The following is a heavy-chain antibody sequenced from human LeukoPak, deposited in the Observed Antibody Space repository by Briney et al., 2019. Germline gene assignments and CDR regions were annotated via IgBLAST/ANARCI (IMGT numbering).Heavy chain of an antibody. J-gene: IGHJ3*02. Sequence: SVKVSCKASGGTFSSYAISWVRQAPGQGLEWMGRIIPILGIANYAQRFQGRVTITADKSTSTAYMELSSLRSEDTAVYYCARPMYYDYVWGSYRYTEIAFDIWGQGTMVTVSS. V-gene: IGHV1-69*04. CDR2: IIPILGIA. CDR3: ARPMYYDYVWGSYRYTEIAFDI. D-gene: IGHD3-16*02. CDR1: GGTFSSYA.